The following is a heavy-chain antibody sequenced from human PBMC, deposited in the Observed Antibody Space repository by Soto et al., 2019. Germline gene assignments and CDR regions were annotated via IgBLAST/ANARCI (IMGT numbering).Heavy chain of an antibody. V-gene: IGHV4-59*01. D-gene: IGHD3-3*01. Sequence: PSETLSLTCTVSGGSISTYYWSWIRQPPGKGLEWIGHIYYSGSTNYNPSLKSRVAISVDTSKNQFSLKLSSVSAADTAVYYCARDGSRYDFWSGPYYFDYWGQGTLVTVSS. J-gene: IGHJ4*02. CDR3: ARDGSRYDFWSGPYYFDY. CDR1: GGSISTYY. CDR2: IYYSGST.